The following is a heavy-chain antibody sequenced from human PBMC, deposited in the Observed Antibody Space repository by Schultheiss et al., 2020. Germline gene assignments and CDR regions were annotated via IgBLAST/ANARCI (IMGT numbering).Heavy chain of an antibody. V-gene: IGHV3-9*01. Sequence: GGSLRLSCATSGFTFDEYGVHWVRQAPGKGLEWVSGISGNSQSIGYAESVKGRFTISRDNAKNSLYLQMNSLRAEDTAVYYCAREVAVAGTRFYYYYGMDVWGQGTTVTGYS. CDR1: GFTFDEYG. CDR2: ISGNSQSI. J-gene: IGHJ6*02. CDR3: AREVAVAGTRFYYYYGMDV. D-gene: IGHD6-19*01.